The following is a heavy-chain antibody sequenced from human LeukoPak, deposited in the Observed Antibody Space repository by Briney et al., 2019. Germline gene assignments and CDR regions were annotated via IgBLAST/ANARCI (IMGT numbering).Heavy chain of an antibody. CDR2: ISSSGGGT. V-gene: IGHV3-23*01. Sequence: GGSLRLSCAASGFTFSDFAMSWVRQAPGKGLECVSVISSSGGGTYSADSVKARFTISRDNSKNTLYLQMNSLRADDTAVYYCAKGHSDYGTGFDLWGQGTLVTV. D-gene: IGHD4-17*01. CDR3: AKGHSDYGTGFDL. CDR1: GFTFSDFA. J-gene: IGHJ4*02.